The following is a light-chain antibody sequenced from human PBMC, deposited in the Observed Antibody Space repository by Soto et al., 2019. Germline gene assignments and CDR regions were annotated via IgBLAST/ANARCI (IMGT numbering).Light chain of an antibody. Sequence: IHMTHSPSTLSASVLYRVTITFRASQSISNWLAWYQQKPGKAPTLLIYDVSRLQSGVPSRFSGSGSGTDFTLTISSLQPEDFATYYCQQSYSTPWTFGQGTKVDIK. CDR1: QSISNW. J-gene: IGKJ1*01. CDR3: QQSYSTPWT. CDR2: DVS. V-gene: IGKV1-39*01.